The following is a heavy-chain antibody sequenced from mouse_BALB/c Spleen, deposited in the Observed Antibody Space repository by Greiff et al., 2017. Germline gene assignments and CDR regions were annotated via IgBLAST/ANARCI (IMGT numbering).Heavy chain of an antibody. J-gene: IGHJ1*01. CDR2: IWAGGST. V-gene: IGHV2-9*02. CDR1: GFSLTSYG. CDR3: ARESPYGNYEYFDV. D-gene: IGHD2-1*01. Sequence: QVQQKESGPGLVAPSQSLSITCTVSGFSLTSYGVHWVRQPPGKGLEWLGVIWAGGSTNYNSALMSRLSISKDNSKSQVFLKMNSLQTDDTAMYYCARESPYGNYEYFDVWGAGTTVTVSS.